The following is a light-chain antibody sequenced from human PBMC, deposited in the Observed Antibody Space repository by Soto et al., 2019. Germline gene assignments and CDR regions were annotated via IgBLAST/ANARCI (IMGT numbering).Light chain of an antibody. Sequence: EIVMTQSPATLSVSPGESATLSCRASKYISTNLAWYQQRPGQAPRLLIYGASTRATGIPVRFSGSGSGTDFTLTISSLQSEDFVVYHCQQYNIWPWTFGQGTKVEIK. CDR1: KYISTN. J-gene: IGKJ1*01. CDR3: QQYNIWPWT. V-gene: IGKV3-15*01. CDR2: GAS.